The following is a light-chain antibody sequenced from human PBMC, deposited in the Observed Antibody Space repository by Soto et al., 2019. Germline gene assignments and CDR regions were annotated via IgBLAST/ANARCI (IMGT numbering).Light chain of an antibody. Sequence: DIQMTQSPSTLSASVGDRVTITCRASQSISSWLAWYQQKPGKAPKLLIYKASSLESGVPSRLSGRGSGTEFTLTISSLQPDDFATYYCQQYNSFPTFGQGTKVEIK. CDR3: QQYNSFPT. V-gene: IGKV1-5*03. J-gene: IGKJ1*01. CDR2: KAS. CDR1: QSISSW.